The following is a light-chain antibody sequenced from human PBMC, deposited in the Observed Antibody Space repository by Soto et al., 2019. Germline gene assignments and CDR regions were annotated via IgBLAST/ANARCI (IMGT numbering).Light chain of an antibody. CDR2: AGS. V-gene: IGKV1-27*01. Sequence: IPRTSAPSALSPSPLYLAVTPGGPRKGIGTYLDWYQQKPGKVPQLLIYAGSDLPPGVPSRFSGSGSGTDFTLKISSVEAEDVGIYYCQQALSAPLTFGEGTKVDIK. J-gene: IGKJ1*01. CDR1: KGIGTY. CDR3: QQALSAPLT.